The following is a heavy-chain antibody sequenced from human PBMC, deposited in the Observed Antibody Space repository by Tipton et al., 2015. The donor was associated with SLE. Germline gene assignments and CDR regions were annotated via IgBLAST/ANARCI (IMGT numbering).Heavy chain of an antibody. V-gene: IGHV4-39*07. CDR3: ARDGGCSGGGCFDH. J-gene: IGHJ4*02. CDR1: GGSISSSSYY. CDR2: IYYSGST. D-gene: IGHD2-15*01. Sequence: TLSLTCTVSGGSISSSSYYWGWIRQPPGKGLEWIGSIYYSGSTYYNPSLKSRVTISVDTSKNQFSLKLSSVTAADTAVYYCARDGGCSGGGCFDHWGQGTLVTVSS.